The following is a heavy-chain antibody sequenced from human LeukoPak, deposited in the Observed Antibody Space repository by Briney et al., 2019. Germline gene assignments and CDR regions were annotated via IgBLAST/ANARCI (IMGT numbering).Heavy chain of an antibody. Sequence: SETLSLTCAVSGYSISSGYYWGWIRQPPGKGLEWIGSIYHSGSTYYNPSLKSRVTISVDTSKNQFSLKLSSVTAAATAVYSCASLGITMIASSSPPDYWGQGTLVTVSS. D-gene: IGHD3-22*01. V-gene: IGHV4-38-2*01. CDR2: IYHSGST. J-gene: IGHJ4*02. CDR3: ASLGITMIASSSPPDY. CDR1: GYSISSGYY.